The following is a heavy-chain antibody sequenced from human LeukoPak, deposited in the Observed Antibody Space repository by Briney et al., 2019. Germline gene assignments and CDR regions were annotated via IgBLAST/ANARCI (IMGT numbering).Heavy chain of an antibody. CDR3: TRDRIMTDF. CDR2: IRNKASGGTT. CDR1: GFTFGDYS. V-gene: IGHV3-49*03. J-gene: IGHJ4*02. D-gene: IGHD2-15*01. Sequence: SGGSLRLSCTASGFTFGDYSMTWFRQAPGKGLEWVSFIRNKASGGTTEHAASVRGRFTTSRVDSKSIAYLQMNSLKTEDTALYYCTRDRIMTDFWGQGTLVTVSS.